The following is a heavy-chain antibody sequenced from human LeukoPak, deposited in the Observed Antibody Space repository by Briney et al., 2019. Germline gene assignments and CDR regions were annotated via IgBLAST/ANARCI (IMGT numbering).Heavy chain of an antibody. CDR3: AKSAVIIGYFDY. Sequence: GGSLRLSCAASGFTFSSYSMNWVRQAPGKGLEWVSGISWNSGSIGYADSVKGRFTISRDNSKNTVILQMDSLTPEDTAVYFCAKSAVIIGYFDYWGQGTLVTVSS. CDR1: GFTFSSYS. CDR2: ISWNSGSI. V-gene: IGHV3-9*01. D-gene: IGHD2-21*01. J-gene: IGHJ4*02.